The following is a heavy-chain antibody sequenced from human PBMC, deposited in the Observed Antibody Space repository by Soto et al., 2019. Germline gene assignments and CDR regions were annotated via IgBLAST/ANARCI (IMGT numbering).Heavy chain of an antibody. Sequence: LRLSCTASGFSFNSHGMDWVRQAPGKGLEWVARILYDGSKEYYADPVKGRFTISRDNSKNTLYLQMDSLRVEDTAVYYCAKDLALMADYWGQGTPVTVSS. CDR3: AKDLALMADY. V-gene: IGHV3-30*18. D-gene: IGHD3-16*01. CDR2: ILYDGSKE. CDR1: GFSFNSHG. J-gene: IGHJ4*02.